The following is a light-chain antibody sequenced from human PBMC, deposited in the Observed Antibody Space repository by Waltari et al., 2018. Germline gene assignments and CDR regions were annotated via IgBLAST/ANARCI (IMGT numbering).Light chain of an antibody. CDR1: SWHSSYA. CDR3: QTWGTGIQV. CDR2: LNDDGSI. J-gene: IGLJ3*02. V-gene: IGLV4-69*01. Sequence: QLVLTQSPSASASLGASVKLTCTLSSWHSSYAIAWHQQQPEKGLRYLMKLNDDGSISKGDGIPDRFSGSSSGAERYLTISSLQAEDEADYYCQTWGTGIQVFGGGTKLTVL.